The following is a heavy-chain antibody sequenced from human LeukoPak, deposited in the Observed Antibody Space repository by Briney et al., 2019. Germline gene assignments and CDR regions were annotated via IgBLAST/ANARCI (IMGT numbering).Heavy chain of an antibody. V-gene: IGHV4-34*01. Sequence: GSLRLSCAASGFTFSSYSMNWIRQPPGKGLEWIGEINHSGSTNYNPSLKSRVTISVDTSKNQFSLKLSSVTAADTAVYYCARGDCSSTSCYRGYPKFDYWGQGTLVTVSS. CDR2: INHSGST. J-gene: IGHJ4*02. CDR1: GFTFSSYS. D-gene: IGHD2-2*01. CDR3: ARGDCSSTSCYRGYPKFDY.